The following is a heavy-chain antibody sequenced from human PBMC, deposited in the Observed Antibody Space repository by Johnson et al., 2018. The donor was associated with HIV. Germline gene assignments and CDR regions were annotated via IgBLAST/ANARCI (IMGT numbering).Heavy chain of an antibody. D-gene: IGHD3-22*01. V-gene: IGHV3-11*04. CDR3: ARDPRGHYYDSSDYYNQRYAFDI. J-gene: IGHJ3*02. CDR1: GFTFSDYY. CDR2: ISSSASTI. Sequence: QVQLVESGGGLVKPGGSLRLSCAASGFTFSDYYMSWIRQPPGKGLEWVSYISSSASTIYYADSVRGRFAISRDNVKNSLYLQMNSLRAEDTAVYYCARDPRGHYYDSSDYYNQRYAFDIWGQGTMVTVSS.